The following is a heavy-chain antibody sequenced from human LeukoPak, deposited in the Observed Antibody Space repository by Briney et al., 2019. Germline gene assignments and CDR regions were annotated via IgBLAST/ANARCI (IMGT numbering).Heavy chain of an antibody. CDR2: ISYDGSNK. CDR3: AKDLMEYYDSSGSE. D-gene: IGHD3-22*01. V-gene: IGHV3-30*18. Sequence: GGSLRLSCAASGFTFRSYGMHWVRQAPGKGLEWVAVISYDGSNKYYGDSVKGRFTISRDNSKNTLYLEMNSLRAEDTAVYYCAKDLMEYYDSSGSEWGQGTLVIVSS. CDR1: GFTFRSYG. J-gene: IGHJ4*02.